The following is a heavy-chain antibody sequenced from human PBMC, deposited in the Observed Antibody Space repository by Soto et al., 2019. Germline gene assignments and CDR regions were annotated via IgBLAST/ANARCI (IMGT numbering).Heavy chain of an antibody. CDR3: AKDLLGYCSGGSCYSPYYYGMDV. Sequence: QVQLVESGGGVVQPGRSLRLSCAASGFTFSSYGMHWVRQAPGKGLEWVAVISYDGSNKYYADSVKGRFTISRDNSKYTLYLQMNSLRAEDTAVYYCAKDLLGYCSGGSCYSPYYYGMDVWGQGTTVTVSS. CDR2: ISYDGSNK. J-gene: IGHJ6*02. CDR1: GFTFSSYG. V-gene: IGHV3-30*18. D-gene: IGHD2-15*01.